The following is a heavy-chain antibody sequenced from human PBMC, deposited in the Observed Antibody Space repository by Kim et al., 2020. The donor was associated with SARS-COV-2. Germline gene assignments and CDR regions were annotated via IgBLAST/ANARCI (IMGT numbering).Heavy chain of an antibody. CDR3: APSSLGDLP. J-gene: IGHJ5*02. V-gene: IGHV3-30*03. CDR2: ISYDGSNK. Sequence: GGSLRLSCAASGFTFSSYGMHWVRQAPGKGLEWVAVISYDGSNKYYADSVKGRFTISRDNSKNTLYLQMNSLRAEDTAVYYCAPSSLGDLPWGQGTLVTVSS. CDR1: GFTFSSYG. D-gene: IGHD3-16*01.